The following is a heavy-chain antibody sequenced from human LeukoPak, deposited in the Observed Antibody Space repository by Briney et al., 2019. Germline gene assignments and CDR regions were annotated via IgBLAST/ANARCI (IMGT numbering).Heavy chain of an antibody. CDR1: GFTFSTYG. Sequence: GGSLRLSCAASGFTFSTYGMSWVRQAPGKGLQRVSGITASGDGTYYADSVKGRFTISRDNSNNTLCLQMNSLRAEDTAIYYCAKDSRGGYSYGPTLDYWGQGALVTVSS. J-gene: IGHJ4*02. D-gene: IGHD5-18*01. CDR2: ITASGDGT. V-gene: IGHV3-23*01. CDR3: AKDSRGGYSYGPTLDY.